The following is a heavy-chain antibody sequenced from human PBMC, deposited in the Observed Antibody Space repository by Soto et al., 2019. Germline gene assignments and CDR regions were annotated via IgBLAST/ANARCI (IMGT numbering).Heavy chain of an antibody. J-gene: IGHJ4*02. V-gene: IGHV3-23*01. CDR2: ISGSGGST. Sequence: GSLRLSCAASGFTFSSYAMSWVRQAPGKGLEWGSAISGSGGSTYYADSVKGRCTISRDNSKNTLYLQMNSLRAEDTAVYYWAKDLRGSYYFCYWGQGSLVTVAS. CDR3: AKDLRGSYYFCY. D-gene: IGHD6-13*01. CDR1: GFTFSSYA.